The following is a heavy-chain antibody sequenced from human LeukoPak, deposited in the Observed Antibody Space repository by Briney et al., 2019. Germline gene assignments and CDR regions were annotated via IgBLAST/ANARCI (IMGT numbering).Heavy chain of an antibody. CDR2: IYSDGST. CDR3: ATKWPLGD. Sequence: GGSLRLSCTGSGFSFRDHSMSWVRQAPGKGLEWVSIIYSDGSTYYADSVKGRFTISRDDSKNTLYLQLNSLRAEDTAVYYCATKWPLGDWGQGTLVTVSS. D-gene: IGHD2-8*01. J-gene: IGHJ4*02. CDR1: GFSFRDHS. V-gene: IGHV3-53*01.